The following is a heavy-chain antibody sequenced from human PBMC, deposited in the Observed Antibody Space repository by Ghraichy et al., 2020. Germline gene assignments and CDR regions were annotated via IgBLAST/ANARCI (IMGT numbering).Heavy chain of an antibody. Sequence: GGSLRLSCAASGFTFSSYGMHWVRQAPGKGLEWVAVIWYDGSNKNYADSVKGRFTISRDNSKNTLYLQINSLRAEDTAVYYCAREGAISRGMDVWGQGTTVTVSS. CDR3: AREGAISRGMDV. V-gene: IGHV3-33*01. CDR2: IWYDGSNK. J-gene: IGHJ6*02. D-gene: IGHD3-3*01. CDR1: GFTFSSYG.